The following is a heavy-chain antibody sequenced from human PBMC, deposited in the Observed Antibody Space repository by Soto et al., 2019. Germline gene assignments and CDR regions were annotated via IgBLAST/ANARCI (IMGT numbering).Heavy chain of an antibody. Sequence: QVQLQESGPGLVKPSQTLSLTCTVSGGSISSGDYYWSWIRQPPGQGLEWIGCISYSGSTHYNPSLKSRVTIAVDASKYQVSLKLSAVTAGDTAVYYCARAGVPAAGGSSWFDPWGQGTLVTVSS. CDR2: ISYSGST. V-gene: IGHV4-30-4*01. J-gene: IGHJ5*02. D-gene: IGHD2-2*01. CDR3: ARAGVPAAGGSSWFDP. CDR1: GGSISSGDYY.